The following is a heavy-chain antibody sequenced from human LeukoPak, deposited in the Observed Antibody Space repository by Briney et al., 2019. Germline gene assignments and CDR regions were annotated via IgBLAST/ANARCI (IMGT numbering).Heavy chain of an antibody. Sequence: ASVKVSCKVSGYTLIELSMHWVRQAPGKGLEWMGGFDPEDGETIYAQKFQGRVTMTEDTSTDTAYMELSSLRSEDTAVYYCVSSTLGGITGTPRGSDYWGQGTLVTVSS. J-gene: IGHJ4*02. CDR1: GYTLIELS. CDR3: VSSTLGGITGTPRGSDY. CDR2: FDPEDGET. D-gene: IGHD1-7*01. V-gene: IGHV1-24*01.